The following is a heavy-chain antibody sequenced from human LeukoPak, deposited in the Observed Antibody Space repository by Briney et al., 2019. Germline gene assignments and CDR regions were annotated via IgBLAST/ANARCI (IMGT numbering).Heavy chain of an antibody. V-gene: IGHV3-74*01. J-gene: IGHJ4*02. D-gene: IGHD3-22*01. CDR1: GFAFSNFG. Sequence: GRSLRLSCEASGFAFSNFGMHWVRQAPGKGLVWVSRIHSDGSRTSYADSVKGRFTISRDNAKNTLYLQMNSLRAEDTAVYYCARVYYYDSSGYYLAYWGQGTLVTVSS. CDR2: IHSDGSRT. CDR3: ARVYYYDSSGYYLAY.